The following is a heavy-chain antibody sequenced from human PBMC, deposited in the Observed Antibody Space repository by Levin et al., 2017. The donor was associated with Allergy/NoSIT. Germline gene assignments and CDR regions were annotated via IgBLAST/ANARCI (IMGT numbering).Heavy chain of an antibody. CDR3: ARLRYCSGGSCYLPADFDY. Sequence: GESLKISCKGSGYSFTSYWISWVRQMPGKGLEWMGRIDPSDSYTNYSPSFQGHVTISADKSISTAYLQWSSLKASDTAMYYCARLRYCSGGSCYLPADFDYWGQGTLVTVSS. CDR2: IDPSDSYT. D-gene: IGHD2-15*01. CDR1: GYSFTSYW. J-gene: IGHJ4*02. V-gene: IGHV5-10-1*01.